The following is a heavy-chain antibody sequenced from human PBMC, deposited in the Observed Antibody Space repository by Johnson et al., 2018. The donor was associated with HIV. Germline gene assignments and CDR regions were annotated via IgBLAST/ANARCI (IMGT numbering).Heavy chain of an antibody. Sequence: VQLVESGGGLVQPGGSLRLSCAASGFTVSSNYMSWVRQAPGKGLEWVSGINWNGGSTGYADSVKGRFTISRDNAKNSLYLQMNSLRAEDTAVYYCAREGVGTTCPFDMWGQGTLVTFSS. V-gene: IGHV3-20*04. CDR2: INWNGGST. J-gene: IGHJ3*02. CDR1: GFTVSSNY. CDR3: AREGVGTTCPFDM. D-gene: IGHD1-26*01.